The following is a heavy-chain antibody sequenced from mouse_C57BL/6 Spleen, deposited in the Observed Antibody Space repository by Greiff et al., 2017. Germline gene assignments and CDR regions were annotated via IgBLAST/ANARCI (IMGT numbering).Heavy chain of an antibody. D-gene: IGHD1-1*01. Sequence: EVQLQESGPGLVKPSQSLSLTCSVTGYSITSGYYWNWIRQFPGNKLEWMGYISYDGSNNYNPSLKNRISITRDTSKNQFFLKLNSVTTEDTATYYCAREPYYGSSFNAMDYWGQGTSVTVSS. CDR1: GYSITSGYY. CDR2: ISYDGSN. CDR3: AREPYYGSSFNAMDY. V-gene: IGHV3-6*01. J-gene: IGHJ4*01.